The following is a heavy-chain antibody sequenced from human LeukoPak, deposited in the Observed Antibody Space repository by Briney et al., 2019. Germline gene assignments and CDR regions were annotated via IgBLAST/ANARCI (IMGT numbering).Heavy chain of an antibody. CDR2: IYYSGST. V-gene: IGHV4-59*01. Sequence: SETLSLTCTVSGGSISSYYWSWIRQPPGKGLEWIGYIYYSGSTNYNPSLKSRVTISVDTSKNQFSLKLSSVTAADTAVYYCARDLRGGDCEAFDIWGQGTMVTVPS. CDR3: ARDLRGGDCEAFDI. D-gene: IGHD2-21*01. CDR1: GGSISSYY. J-gene: IGHJ3*02.